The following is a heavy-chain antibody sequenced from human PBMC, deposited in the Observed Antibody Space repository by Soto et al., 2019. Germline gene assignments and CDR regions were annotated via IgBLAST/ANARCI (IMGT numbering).Heavy chain of an antibody. J-gene: IGHJ6*02. D-gene: IGHD2-2*01. CDR3: EKWSCISTSCPPYYYYGMDV. CDR1: GFTFDDYA. Sequence: EVQLVESGGGLVQPGRSLRLSCAASGFTFDDYAMHWVRQAPGKGLEWVSGISWNSGSIGYADSVKGRFTISRDNAKNPLYLKMNSRTAEATALYYCEKWSCISTSCPPYYYYGMDVWGQGTTVTVSS. CDR2: ISWNSGSI. V-gene: IGHV3-9*01.